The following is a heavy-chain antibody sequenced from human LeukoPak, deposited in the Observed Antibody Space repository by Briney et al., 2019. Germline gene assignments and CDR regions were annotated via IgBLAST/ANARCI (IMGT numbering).Heavy chain of an antibody. J-gene: IGHJ4*02. V-gene: IGHV3-53*01. CDR1: GFSFSTYC. CDR2: IYSGGST. CDR3: ARERDGYNWRYFDY. Sequence: GGSLRLSCAASGFSFSTYCMHWVRQAPGKGLEWVPVIYSGGSTYYADSVKGRFTISRDNSKNTLYLQMNSLRAEDTAVYYCARERDGYNWRYFDYWGQGTLVTVSS. D-gene: IGHD5-24*01.